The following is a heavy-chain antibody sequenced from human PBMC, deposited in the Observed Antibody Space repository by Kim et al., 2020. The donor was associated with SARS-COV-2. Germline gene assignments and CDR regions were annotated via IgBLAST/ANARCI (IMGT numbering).Heavy chain of an antibody. V-gene: IGHV3-11*01. Sequence: GGSLRLSCAASGFTFSDYYMSWIRQAPGKGLEWVSYISSSGSIIYYADSVKGRFTISRDNAKNSLYLQMNSLRAEDTAVYYCARDGMPYENWFDPWGQGTLVTVSS. CDR1: GFTFSDYY. CDR2: ISSSGSII. D-gene: IGHD1-26*01. J-gene: IGHJ5*02. CDR3: ARDGMPYENWFDP.